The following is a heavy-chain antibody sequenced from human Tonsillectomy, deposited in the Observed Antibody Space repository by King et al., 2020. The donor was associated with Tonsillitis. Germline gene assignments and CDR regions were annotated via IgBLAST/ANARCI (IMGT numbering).Heavy chain of an antibody. CDR3: ARDWRNNGMDV. CDR2: SRNRGEIE. J-gene: IGHJ6*02. V-gene: IGHV3-11*01. CDR1: GFTLSGFY. Sequence: VQLVESGGGLVKPGGSLRLSCAASGFTLSGFYMNWIRQAPGEGLEWISYSRNRGEIERYADSVKGRFTISRDTARNSVYLEMNSLRVEDTAVYYCARDWRNNGMDVWGQGTTVTVSS. D-gene: IGHD3-3*01.